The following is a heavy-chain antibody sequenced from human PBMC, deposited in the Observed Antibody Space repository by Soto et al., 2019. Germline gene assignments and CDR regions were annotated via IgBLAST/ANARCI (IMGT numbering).Heavy chain of an antibody. CDR2: MNPSTGET. J-gene: IGHJ4*02. D-gene: IGHD7-27*01. CDR3: TRAGDSGAWISN. V-gene: IGHV1-8*02. CDR1: GYTFTNNG. Sequence: GASVKVSCKASGYTFTNNGVNWVLQATGRGLEWMGWMNPSTGETGYTEKFQGRLAMTRDTSITTAYMELTSLTSEDTAVYYCTRAGDSGAWISNWGQGTLVTVSS.